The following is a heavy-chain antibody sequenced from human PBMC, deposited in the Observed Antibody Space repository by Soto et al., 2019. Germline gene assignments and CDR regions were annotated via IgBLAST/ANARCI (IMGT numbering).Heavy chain of an antibody. D-gene: IGHD5-12*01. CDR3: ARGLSPHLRGYSGYDCDY. CDR2: MNPNSGNT. CDR1: GYTFTSYD. Sequence: GASVKVSCKASGYTFTSYDINWVRQATGQGLEWMGWMNPNSGNTGYAQKFQGRVTMTRNTSISTAYMELSSLRSEDTAVYYCARGLSPHLRGYSGYDCDYWGQGTLVTVSS. J-gene: IGHJ4*02. V-gene: IGHV1-8*01.